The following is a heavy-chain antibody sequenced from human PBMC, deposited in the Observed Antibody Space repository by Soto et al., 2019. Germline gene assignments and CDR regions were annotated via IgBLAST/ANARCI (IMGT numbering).Heavy chain of an antibody. J-gene: IGHJ6*03. D-gene: IGHD3-9*01. CDR1: GFTFSSYA. CDR2: ISGSGGST. Sequence: GGSLRLSCAASGFTFSSYAMSWVRQAPGKGLEWVSAISGSGGSTYYADSVKGRFTISRDNSKNTLYLQMNSLRAEDTAVYYCAKGGGYDILTGGVYYYYYMDVWGKGTTVTVSS. V-gene: IGHV3-23*01. CDR3: AKGGGYDILTGGVYYYYYMDV.